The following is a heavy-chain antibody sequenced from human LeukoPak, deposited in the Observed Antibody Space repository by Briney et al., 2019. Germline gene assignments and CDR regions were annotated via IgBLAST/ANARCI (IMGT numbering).Heavy chain of an antibody. CDR1: GYTFTGYY. CDR3: ARDQIAVARRNYYYYGMDV. V-gene: IGHV1-2*02. D-gene: IGHD6-19*01. J-gene: IGHJ6*02. CDR2: INPNSGGT. Sequence: GASVKVSCKASGYTFTGYYMHWVRQAPGQGLEWMGWINPNSGGTNYAQKFQGRVTMTRDTSISTAYMELSRLRSDDTAVYYCARDQIAVARRNYYYYGMDVWGQGTTATVSS.